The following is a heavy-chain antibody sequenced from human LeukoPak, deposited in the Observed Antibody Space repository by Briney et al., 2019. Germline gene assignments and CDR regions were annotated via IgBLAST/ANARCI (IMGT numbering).Heavy chain of an antibody. CDR1: GFTFDDYA. D-gene: IGHD3-16*01. Sequence: PGGSLRLSCAASGFTFDDYAMHWVRQAPEKGLEWVSGISWNSGRIGYADSVKGRFTISRDNAKNSLYLQMNSLRVEDTALYYCAKDFYRLGEFDAFDNWGQGTMVTVSS. CDR3: AKDFYRLGEFDAFDN. J-gene: IGHJ3*02. CDR2: ISWNSGRI. V-gene: IGHV3-9*01.